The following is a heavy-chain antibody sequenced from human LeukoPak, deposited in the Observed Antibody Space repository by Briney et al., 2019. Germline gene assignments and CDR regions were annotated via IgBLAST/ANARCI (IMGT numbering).Heavy chain of an antibody. J-gene: IGHJ6*03. D-gene: IGHD6-13*01. Sequence: SETLSHTCTVSGGSISSYYWSWIRQPPGKGLEWIGYIYYSGSTNYNPSLKSRVTISVDTSKNQFSLKLSSVTAADTAVYYCARDVTHSSTTRRRPYYYYYYMDVWGKGTTVTVSS. CDR1: GGSISSYY. CDR2: IYYSGST. CDR3: ARDVTHSSTTRRRPYYYYYYMDV. V-gene: IGHV4-59*01.